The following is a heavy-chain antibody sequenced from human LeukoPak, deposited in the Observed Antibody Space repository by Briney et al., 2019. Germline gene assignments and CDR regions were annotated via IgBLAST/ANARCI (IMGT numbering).Heavy chain of an antibody. CDR3: ASDGSGSYYNRYYFDY. V-gene: IGHV4-59*01. Sequence: SETLSLTYTVSGGSISSYYWSWIRQPPGKGLEWIGYIYYSGSTNYNPSLKSRVTISVDTSKNQFSLKLSSVTAADTAVYYCASDGSGSYYNRYYFDYWGQGTLVTVSS. J-gene: IGHJ4*02. CDR1: GGSISSYY. D-gene: IGHD3-10*01. CDR2: IYYSGST.